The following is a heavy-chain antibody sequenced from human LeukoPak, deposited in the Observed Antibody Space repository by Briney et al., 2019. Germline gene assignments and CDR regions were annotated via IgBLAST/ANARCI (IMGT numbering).Heavy chain of an antibody. Sequence: GGSLRLSCAASGSTFSSYSMNWVRQAPGKGLEWVSSISSSSSYIYYADSVKGRFTISRDNPKNTLYLQMNSLRAEDTAVYFCAKRGVVIRVILVGFHKEAYYFDSWGQGALVTVSS. CDR1: GSTFSSYS. CDR2: ISSSSSYI. V-gene: IGHV3-21*04. D-gene: IGHD3-22*01. CDR3: AKRGVVIRVILVGFHKEAYYFDS. J-gene: IGHJ4*02.